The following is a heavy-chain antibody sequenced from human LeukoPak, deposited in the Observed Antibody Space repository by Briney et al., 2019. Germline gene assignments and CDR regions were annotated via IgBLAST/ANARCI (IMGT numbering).Heavy chain of an antibody. CDR3: ARGPSTLWFGELDNWFDP. CDR1: GFTFSSYW. D-gene: IGHD3-10*01. CDR2: IKEDGSEK. J-gene: IGHJ5*02. V-gene: IGHV3-7*01. Sequence: AGSLRLSCAASGFTFSSYWMSWVRQAPGKGLEWVANIKEDGSEKEYVDSVKGRFTISRDNAKNSLDLQMNSLRAEDTAVYYCARGPSTLWFGELDNWFDPWGQGTLVTVSS.